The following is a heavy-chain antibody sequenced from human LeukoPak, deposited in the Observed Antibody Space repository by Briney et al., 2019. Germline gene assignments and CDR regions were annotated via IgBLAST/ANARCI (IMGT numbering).Heavy chain of an antibody. Sequence: GGSLRLSCAASGFTFSSYGMHWVRQAPGKGLEWVAVIWYDGSNKYYADSVKGRFTISRDNSKNTLYLQMNSLRAEDTAVYYCARDLYRDSSPPGYWGRGTLVTVSS. D-gene: IGHD3-22*01. J-gene: IGHJ4*02. CDR2: IWYDGSNK. CDR1: GFTFSSYG. V-gene: IGHV3-33*01. CDR3: ARDLYRDSSPPGY.